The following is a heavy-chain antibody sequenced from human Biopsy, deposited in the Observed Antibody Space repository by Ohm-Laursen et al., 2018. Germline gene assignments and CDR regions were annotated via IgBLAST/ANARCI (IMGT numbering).Heavy chain of an antibody. Sequence: ASVKVSCKASGYNFNAYYMQWVRQAPGQGLEWMGWINPNNGGTNYARKFQGRVTMTRDTSISTAYMHLSGLTSDDTAVYYCARLAYSEYRRDPLDVWGQGTMVTVSS. D-gene: IGHD5-18*01. V-gene: IGHV1-2*02. CDR3: ARLAYSEYRRDPLDV. CDR1: GYNFNAYY. CDR2: INPNNGGT. J-gene: IGHJ3*01.